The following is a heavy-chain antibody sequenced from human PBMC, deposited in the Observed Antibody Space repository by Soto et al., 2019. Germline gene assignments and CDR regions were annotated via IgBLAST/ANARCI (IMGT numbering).Heavy chain of an antibody. CDR2: VSGYNGDT. CDR1: GYTFTNYG. V-gene: IGHV1-18*01. Sequence: ASVKVSCKASGYTFTNYGISWVRQAPGQGLEWMGWVSGYNGDTKYAQKVQGRVTMTIDTSTYTAYMELRSLTSDDTAKYYCAKNGQPPYYYYGMDVWGQGTTVTVSS. CDR3: AKNGQPPYYYYGMDV. D-gene: IGHD2-8*01. J-gene: IGHJ6*02.